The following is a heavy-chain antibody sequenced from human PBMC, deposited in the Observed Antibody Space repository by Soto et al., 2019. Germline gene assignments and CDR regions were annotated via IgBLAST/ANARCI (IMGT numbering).Heavy chain of an antibody. CDR1: GYTFTNYG. CDR3: ARGVGSGSYYNQYNWFDP. V-gene: IGHV1-18*01. Sequence: QVQLVQSGGEVKKPGASVKVSCKASGYTFTNYGISWVRQAPGQGLEWMGWINVYNGNTKYAHKVQGRVTMTTDTSTSTAYMELRSLRSDDTAVYYCARGVGSGSYYNQYNWFDPWGQGTLVTVSS. CDR2: INVYNGNT. D-gene: IGHD3-10*01. J-gene: IGHJ5*02.